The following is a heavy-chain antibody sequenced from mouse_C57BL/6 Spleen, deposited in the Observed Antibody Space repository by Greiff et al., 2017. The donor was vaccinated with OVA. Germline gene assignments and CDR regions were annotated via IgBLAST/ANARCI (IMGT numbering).Heavy chain of an antibody. CDR2: IYPGDGDT. CDR3: ARAASNYIFDY. Sequence: VQLQQSGASVKISCKASGYAFSSYWMNWVKQRPGKGLEWIGQIYPGDGDTNYNGKFKGKATLTADKSSSTAYMQLSSLTSEDSAVYFCARAASNYIFDYWGQGTTLTVSS. D-gene: IGHD2-5*01. V-gene: IGHV1-80*01. J-gene: IGHJ2*01. CDR1: GYAFSSYW.